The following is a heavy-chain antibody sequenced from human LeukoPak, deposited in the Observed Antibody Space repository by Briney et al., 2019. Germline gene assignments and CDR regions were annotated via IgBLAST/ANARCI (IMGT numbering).Heavy chain of an antibody. D-gene: IGHD3-10*01. CDR3: AKDPMDAAVRGVIS. J-gene: IGHJ4*02. CDR2: ISYDGSNK. V-gene: IGHV3-30*18. Sequence: GGSLRLSCAASGFTFSSYGMHWVRQAPGKGLEWVAVISYDGSNKYYADSVKGRFTISRDNSKNTLYLQMNSLRAEDTAVYYCAKDPMDAAVRGVISWGQGTLVTVSS. CDR1: GFTFSSYG.